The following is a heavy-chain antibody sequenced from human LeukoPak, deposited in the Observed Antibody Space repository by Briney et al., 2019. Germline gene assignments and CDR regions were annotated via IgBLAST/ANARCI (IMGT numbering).Heavy chain of an antibody. Sequence: GGSLGLSCAASGFTFEDYGMSWVRQAPGKGLEWVSGINWNGGSTGYADSVKGRFTISRDNAKNSLYLQMNSLRAEDTALYYCARARIAVAGTFDYWGQGTLVTVSS. V-gene: IGHV3-20*04. J-gene: IGHJ4*02. CDR3: ARARIAVAGTFDY. CDR1: GFTFEDYG. CDR2: INWNGGST. D-gene: IGHD6-19*01.